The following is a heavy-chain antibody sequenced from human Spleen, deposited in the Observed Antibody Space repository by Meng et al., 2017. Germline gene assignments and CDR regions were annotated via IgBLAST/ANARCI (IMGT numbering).Heavy chain of an antibody. CDR3: ANYGSGSYELDY. D-gene: IGHD3-10*01. Sequence: SVKVSCKASGGTFSSYSLAWLRQAPGQGLEWMGRIITIFGITHYSQKFQGRVTMTADKSTSTAYMELSSLRSEDTAVYYCANYGSGSYELDYWGQGTLVTVSS. V-gene: IGHV1-69*02. J-gene: IGHJ4*02. CDR2: IITIFGIT. CDR1: GGTFSSYS.